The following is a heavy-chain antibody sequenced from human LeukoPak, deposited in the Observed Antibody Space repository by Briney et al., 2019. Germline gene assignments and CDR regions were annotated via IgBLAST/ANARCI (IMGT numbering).Heavy chain of an antibody. V-gene: IGHV4-59*08. J-gene: IGHJ4*02. D-gene: IGHD2-15*01. CDR1: GASISSDY. Sequence: SETLSLTCTVSGASISSDYWSWIRQPPGKGLEWIGYFYHSGTNYNPSLKSRVTFSIDTSANHFSLKLSSVTAADTAVYYCAKTVYACRNGGCSLGHFDHWGQGSLVTVSS. CDR3: AKTVYACRNGGCSLGHFDH. CDR2: FYHSGT.